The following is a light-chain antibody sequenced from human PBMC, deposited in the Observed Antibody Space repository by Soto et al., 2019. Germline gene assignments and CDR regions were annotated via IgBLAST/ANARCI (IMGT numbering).Light chain of an antibody. J-gene: IGKJ1*01. CDR3: RQRSSWPWT. Sequence: IVLTQSPATLSLSPGERATLSCRASQSVGSFLAWYQQKRGQAPRLLIYDASNRATGIPARFSGSGSGTDFTLTISSLEPEDFTVYYCRQRSSWPWTFGQGTKVEIK. V-gene: IGKV3-11*01. CDR1: QSVGSF. CDR2: DAS.